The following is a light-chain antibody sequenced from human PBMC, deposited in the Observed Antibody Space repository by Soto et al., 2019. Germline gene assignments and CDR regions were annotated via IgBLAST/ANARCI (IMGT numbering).Light chain of an antibody. Sequence: IQLTQSPSSLSASVGDRVTITCRASQGISSYLAWYQQKPGKAPNLLLYDASILQSGVPSRFSGSGSGTDFTLTIRSLQPEDFATYYCQQLNSYPRTFGQGTKV. CDR2: DAS. J-gene: IGKJ1*01. CDR1: QGISSY. CDR3: QQLNSYPRT. V-gene: IGKV1-9*01.